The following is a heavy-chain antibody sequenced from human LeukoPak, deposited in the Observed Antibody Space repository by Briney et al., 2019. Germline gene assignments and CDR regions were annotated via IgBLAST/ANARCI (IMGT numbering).Heavy chain of an antibody. J-gene: IGHJ4*02. V-gene: IGHV1-3*01. D-gene: IGHD1/OR15-1a*01. Sequence: ASVKVSCKASGYTFTTYAMHWVRQAPGQRLEWMGWINAGNGNTKYSQKFQDRVTITRDTSASIDYMELSSLRSEDTAVYYCAREGEEQSFDYWGQGTLVTVSS. CDR3: AREGEEQSFDY. CDR2: INAGNGNT. CDR1: GYTFTTYA.